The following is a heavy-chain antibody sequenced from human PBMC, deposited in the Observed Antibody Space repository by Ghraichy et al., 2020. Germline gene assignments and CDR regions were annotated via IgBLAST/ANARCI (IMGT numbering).Heavy chain of an antibody. V-gene: IGHV4-39*01. CDR2: IYYSGST. CDR3: ASTTIAAAGTGGNWFDP. J-gene: IGHJ5*02. CDR1: GGSISSSSYY. Sequence: SETLSLTCTVSGGSISSSSYYWGWIRQPPGKGLEWIGSIYYSGSTYYTPSLKSRVTISVDTSKNQFSLKLRSVTAADTAVYYCASTTIAAAGTGGNWFDPWGQGTLVTVSS. D-gene: IGHD6-13*01.